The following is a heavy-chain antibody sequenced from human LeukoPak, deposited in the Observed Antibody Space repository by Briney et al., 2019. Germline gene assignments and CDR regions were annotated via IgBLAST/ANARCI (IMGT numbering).Heavy chain of an antibody. CDR2: IKEDGSEK. J-gene: IGHJ4*02. D-gene: IGHD3-22*01. CDR1: GFRFSSYW. Sequence: GGSLRLSCAASGFRFSSYWMSWVRQAPGKGLEWVANIKEDGSEKDYVDSVKGRFTVSRDNAKNSLYLEMNSLRAEDTAVYYCARRRYDASGYYPSRGRYFDYWGQGTLVTVSS. CDR3: ARRRYDASGYYPSRGRYFDY. V-gene: IGHV3-7*01.